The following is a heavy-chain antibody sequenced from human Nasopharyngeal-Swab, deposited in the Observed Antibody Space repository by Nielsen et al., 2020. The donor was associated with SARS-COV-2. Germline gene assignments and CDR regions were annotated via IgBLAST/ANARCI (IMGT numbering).Heavy chain of an antibody. V-gene: IGHV1-3*01. CDR2: INAGNGNT. J-gene: IGHJ4*02. D-gene: IGHD6-19*01. Sequence: WSRLATGRRLEWMGWINAGNGNTKYSQKFQGRVTITRDTSASTAYMELSSLRSEDTAVYYCAFGPALKNSSGWYQIDYWGQGTLVTVSS. CDR3: AFGPALKNSSGWYQIDY.